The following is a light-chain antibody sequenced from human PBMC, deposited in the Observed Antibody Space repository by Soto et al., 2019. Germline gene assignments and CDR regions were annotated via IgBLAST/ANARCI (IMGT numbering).Light chain of an antibody. CDR2: GAS. Sequence: EIVLTQSPGTLSLSPGERATLSCRASQSVSSSYLAWYQQKPGQAPRLLIYGASSKATDIPDRFSGSAPGTDFTLTISSLEPEDFAVYYCPQYGSSPFTFGPGTKVDLK. J-gene: IGKJ3*01. CDR3: PQYGSSPFT. V-gene: IGKV3-20*01. CDR1: QSVSSSY.